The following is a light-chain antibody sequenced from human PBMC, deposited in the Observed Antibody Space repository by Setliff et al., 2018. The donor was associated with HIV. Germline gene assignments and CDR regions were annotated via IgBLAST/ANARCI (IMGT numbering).Light chain of an antibody. Sequence: QSVLTQPASVSGSPGQSITISCTGTSSDAGGYNYVSWYQQHPGKAPKLMIYDVSNRPSGVSNRFSGSKSGNTASLTISGLQAGDEADYYCSSYTRSSTLKFGGGTKVTVL. CDR1: SSDAGGYNY. CDR2: DVS. V-gene: IGLV2-14*03. J-gene: IGLJ3*02. CDR3: SSYTRSSTLK.